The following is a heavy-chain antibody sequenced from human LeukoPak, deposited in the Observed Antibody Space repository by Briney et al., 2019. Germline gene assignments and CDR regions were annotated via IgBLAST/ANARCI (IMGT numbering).Heavy chain of an antibody. CDR3: ASPDASMVSAFDY. CDR2: IIPIFGTA. Sequence: GASVKVSCKASGGTFSRNAISWARQAPGQGLEWMGGIIPIFGTANYAENFQGRVTITTDEITSTAYMELRSLRSEDTAVYYCASPDASMVSAFDYWGQGTLVTVSS. V-gene: IGHV1-69*05. CDR1: GGTFSRNA. J-gene: IGHJ4*02. D-gene: IGHD5-18*01.